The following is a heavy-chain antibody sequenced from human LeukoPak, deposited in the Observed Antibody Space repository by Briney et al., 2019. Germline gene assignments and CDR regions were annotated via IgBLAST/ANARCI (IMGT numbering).Heavy chain of an antibody. CDR2: IYHSGST. D-gene: IGHD6-19*01. Sequence: PSETLSLTCAVSGYSISSGYYLGWIRQPPGKWLEWIGSIYHSGSTYYNPSLKSRVTISVDTSKNQFSLKLSSVTAADTAVYYCASFTTAVAATLGAFDIWGQGTMVTVSS. V-gene: IGHV4-38-2*01. J-gene: IGHJ3*02. CDR3: ASFTTAVAATLGAFDI. CDR1: GYSISSGYY.